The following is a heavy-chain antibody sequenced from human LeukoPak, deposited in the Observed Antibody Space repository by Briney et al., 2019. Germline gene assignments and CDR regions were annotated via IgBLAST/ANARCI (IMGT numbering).Heavy chain of an antibody. J-gene: IGHJ4*02. CDR3: ATGFGYYFDY. CDR1: GYTFTDYY. D-gene: IGHD3-10*01. CDR2: VDPEDGET. Sequence: ASVKISCKVSGYTFTDYYMHWVQQAPGKGLEWMGLVDPEDGETIYAEKFQGRVAITADTSTDTAYMELSSLRSEDTVVYYCATGFGYYFDYWGQGTLVTVSS. V-gene: IGHV1-69-2*01.